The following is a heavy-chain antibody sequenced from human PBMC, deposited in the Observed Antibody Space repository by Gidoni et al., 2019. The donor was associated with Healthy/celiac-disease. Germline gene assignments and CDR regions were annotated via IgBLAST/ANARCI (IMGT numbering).Heavy chain of an antibody. J-gene: IGHJ1*01. D-gene: IGHD3-16*02. CDR1: GGSFSGYY. Sequence: QVQLQQWGAGLLKPSATLSLTCAVYGGSFSGYYWSWIRQPPGKGLEWIWDINHRGSTNYNPSPKSRVTISVDTSKNQFSLKLSSVTAADTAVYYCARGARDYVWGSYRYAEYFQHWGQGTLVTVSS. V-gene: IGHV4-34*01. CDR3: ARGARDYVWGSYRYAEYFQH. CDR2: INHRGST.